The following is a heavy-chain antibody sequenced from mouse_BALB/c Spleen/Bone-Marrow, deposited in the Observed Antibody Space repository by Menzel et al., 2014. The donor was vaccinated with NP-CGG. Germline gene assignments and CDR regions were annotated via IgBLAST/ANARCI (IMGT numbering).Heavy chain of an antibody. V-gene: IGHV5-12-2*01. CDR2: ISDGGGRA. CDR3: ARQLDSSGYVLDY. D-gene: IGHD3-2*01. J-gene: IGHJ2*01. CDR1: GFTFSSYT. Sequence: EVMLVESGGGLVQPGGSLKLPCAASGFTFSSYTMSWIRQTPEKRLEWVAYISDGGGRAYYPDTVKGRFTISRDNAKNTLYLQMSSLKSEDTAMYYCARQLDSSGYVLDYWGQGTTLTVSS.